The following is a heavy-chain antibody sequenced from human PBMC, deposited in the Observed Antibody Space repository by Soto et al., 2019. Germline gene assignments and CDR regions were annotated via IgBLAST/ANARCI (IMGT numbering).Heavy chain of an antibody. D-gene: IGHD1-26*01. J-gene: IGHJ6*02. Sequence: PSETLSLTCTVSGGSISSYYWSWIRQPPGKGLEWIGYIYYSGSTNYNPSLKSRVTISVDTSKNQFSLKLSSVTAADTAVYYCARGSGRTGCYYYGMDVWGQGTTVTVSS. CDR3: ARGSGRTGCYYYGMDV. CDR1: GGSISSYY. V-gene: IGHV4-59*01. CDR2: IYYSGST.